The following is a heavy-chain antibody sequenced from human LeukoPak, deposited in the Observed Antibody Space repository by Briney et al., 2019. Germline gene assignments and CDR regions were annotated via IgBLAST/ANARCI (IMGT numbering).Heavy chain of an antibody. J-gene: IGHJ4*02. Sequence: GRSLRLSCAASGFTFRSYGMHWVRQAPGKGLEWVAIVWYDGNNKYYADSVKGRFTVSRDNSKDTVSLQLNSLRAEDTAVYYCARGSGAAAGAFDYWGQGTPVTVPS. CDR2: VWYDGNNK. CDR3: ARGSGAAAGAFDY. D-gene: IGHD6-13*01. CDR1: GFTFRSYG. V-gene: IGHV3-33*01.